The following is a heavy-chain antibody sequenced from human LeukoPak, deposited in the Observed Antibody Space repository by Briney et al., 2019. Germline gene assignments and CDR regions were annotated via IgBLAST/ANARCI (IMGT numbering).Heavy chain of an antibody. CDR3: AKGVGTAMVYYFDY. V-gene: IGHV3-30*04. D-gene: IGHD5-18*01. CDR2: ISYDGSNK. Sequence: GGSLRLSCAASGFTFSSYAMHWVRQAPGKGLEWVAVISYDGSNKYYADSVKGRFTISRDNSKNTLYLQMNSLRAEDTAVYYCAKGVGTAMVYYFDYWGQGTLVTVSS. J-gene: IGHJ4*02. CDR1: GFTFSSYA.